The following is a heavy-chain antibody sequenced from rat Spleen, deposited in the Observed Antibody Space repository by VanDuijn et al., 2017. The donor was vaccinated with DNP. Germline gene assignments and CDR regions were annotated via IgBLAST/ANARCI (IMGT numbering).Heavy chain of an antibody. D-gene: IGHD3-1*01. CDR2: ISSSGTTT. J-gene: IGHJ3*01. V-gene: IGHV5-25*01. CDR1: GFTFTYYY. Sequence: EVQLEESGGGLMQPGRSLKLSCTVSGFTFTYYYMAWVRQAPRKGLEWVAIISSSGTTTYYRDSVKGRFIVSRDNAKSTLDLQMDSLRSEDTATYYCVRRGGKGLFSKWGQGTLVTVSS. CDR3: VRRGGKGLFSK.